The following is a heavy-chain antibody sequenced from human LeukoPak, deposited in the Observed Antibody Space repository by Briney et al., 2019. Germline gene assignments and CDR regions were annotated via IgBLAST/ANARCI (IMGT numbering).Heavy chain of an antibody. CDR2: INHSGST. CDR3: ARPGGRYYNWFDP. CDR1: GGSFSGYY. J-gene: IGHJ5*02. D-gene: IGHD1-1*01. V-gene: IGHV4-34*01. Sequence: SETLSLTCAVYGGSFSGYYWSWIRQPPGKGLEWIGEINHSGSTNYNPSLKSRVTISVDTSKNQFSLKLSSVTAADTAVYYCARPGGRYYNWFDPWGQGTLVTVSS.